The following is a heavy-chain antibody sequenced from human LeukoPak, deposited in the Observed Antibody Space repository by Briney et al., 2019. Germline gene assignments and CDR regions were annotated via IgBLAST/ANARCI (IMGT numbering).Heavy chain of an antibody. CDR1: GGTFSGYD. CDR2: INRSGGT. V-gene: IGHV4-34*01. D-gene: IGHD2-21*01. CDR3: ARGRIAVSY. J-gene: IGHJ4*02. Sequence: AETLCLTCAVSGGTFSGYDWSWIRQPPGKGLEWIGAINRSGGTNYNPSHNSRVTISVDTYKHQFSLKLSSMTAADTAVYYCARGRIAVSYWGQGTLVTVSS.